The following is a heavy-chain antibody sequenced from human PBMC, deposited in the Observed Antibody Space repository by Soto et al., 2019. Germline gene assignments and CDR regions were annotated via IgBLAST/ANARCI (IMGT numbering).Heavy chain of an antibody. CDR1: GGSINSGRSS. V-gene: IGHV4-30-2*01. D-gene: IGHD1-26*01. CDR2: ISHSGST. Sequence: QLQLLESGSGLVKPSQTLSLTCSGSGGSINSGRSSWNWIRQAPGKGLEWIAYISHSGSTYYSPSLTSRVAISVDMSKNQISLRRPSRTAAGTAVAYCVREATPSGPDWFENWGPGILVTVSS. CDR3: VREATPSGPDWFEN. J-gene: IGHJ5*02.